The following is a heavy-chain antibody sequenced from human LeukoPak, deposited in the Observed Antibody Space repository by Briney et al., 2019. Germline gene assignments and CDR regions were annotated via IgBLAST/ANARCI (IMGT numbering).Heavy chain of an antibody. CDR2: ISGSGSDI. V-gene: IGHV3-21*01. CDR3: ARRTFPNDAFDV. CDR1: GFTFSTFS. J-gene: IGHJ3*01. Sequence: GGSLRLSCAASGFTFSTFSMNWVRQTPGKGLEWVPAISGSGSDIYYADSVKGRFTISRDNPKRSLYLQMNSLRAEDTAVYYCARRTFPNDAFDVWGQGTVVTVSS. D-gene: IGHD1-7*01.